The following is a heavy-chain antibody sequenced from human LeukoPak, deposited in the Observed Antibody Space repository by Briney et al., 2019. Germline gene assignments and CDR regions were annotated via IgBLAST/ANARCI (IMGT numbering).Heavy chain of an antibody. CDR3: ASGFWSGYYLGHDAFDI. Sequence: PGGSLRLSCAASGFTFSSYWMSWVRQAPGKGLEWVANIKQGGSEKYYVDSVKGRFTISRDNAKNSLYLQMNSLRAEDTAVYYCASGFWSGYYLGHDAFDIWGQGTMVTVSS. D-gene: IGHD3-3*01. V-gene: IGHV3-7*01. J-gene: IGHJ3*02. CDR1: GFTFSSYW. CDR2: IKQGGSEK.